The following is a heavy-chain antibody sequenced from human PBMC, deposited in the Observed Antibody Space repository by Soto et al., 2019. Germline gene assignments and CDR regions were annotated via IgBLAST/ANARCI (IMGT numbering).Heavy chain of an antibody. Sequence: ETLSLTCTVSGGSISSYYWSWIRQPPGKGLEWIGYIYYSGSTNYNPSLKSRVTISVDTSKNQFSLKLSSVTAADTAVYYCARDPSYYGTDVWGQGTTVTVSS. J-gene: IGHJ6*02. CDR1: GGSISSYY. CDR3: ARDPSYYGTDV. V-gene: IGHV4-59*01. CDR2: IYYSGST.